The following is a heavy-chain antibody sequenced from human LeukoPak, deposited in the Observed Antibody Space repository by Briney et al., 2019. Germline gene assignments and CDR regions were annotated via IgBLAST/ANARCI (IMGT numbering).Heavy chain of an antibody. CDR1: GGSISSGSYY. CDR3: ASSYYGSGQDI. V-gene: IGHV4-39*01. J-gene: IGHJ3*02. Sequence: PSETLSLTCAVSGGSISSGSYYWGWSRQPPGEGLEWIGSIYNSGSTHYNPSLKSRVTISVDTSKNQFSLKLRSVTAADTAVYYCASSYYGSGQDIWGQGTMVTVSS. D-gene: IGHD3-10*01. CDR2: IYNSGST.